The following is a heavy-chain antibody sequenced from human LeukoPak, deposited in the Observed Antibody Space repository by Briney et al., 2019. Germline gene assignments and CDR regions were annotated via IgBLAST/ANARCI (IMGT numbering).Heavy chain of an antibody. CDR1: GYTFTSYG. CDR3: ARGGNSGWRTPNDDY. Sequence: GASVKVSCKASGYTFTSYGISWVRQAPGQGLEWMGWSSAYNVNTNYAQKLQGRVTMTTDTSTSTAYMELRSLRSDDTAVYYCARGGNSGWRTPNDDYWGQGTLVTVSS. J-gene: IGHJ4*02. CDR2: SSAYNVNT. V-gene: IGHV1-18*01. D-gene: IGHD6-19*01.